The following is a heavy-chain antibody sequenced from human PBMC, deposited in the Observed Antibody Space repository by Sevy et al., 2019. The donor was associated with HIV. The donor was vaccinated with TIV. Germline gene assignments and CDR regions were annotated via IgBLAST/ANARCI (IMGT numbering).Heavy chain of an antibody. D-gene: IGHD3-9*01. Sequence: GGSLRLSCAASGFTFGDYWLTWVRQVPGKGLEWVANIKQGGSETYYADSVKGRFSISRDNAKNSLYLQMNSLRAEDTAVYYCARCQPDNYYHDGAVYYGLLLDHRGQGALVTVSS. CDR1: GFTFGDYW. CDR3: ARCQPDNYYHDGAVYYGLLLDH. J-gene: IGHJ5*02. CDR2: IKQGGSET. V-gene: IGHV3-7*01.